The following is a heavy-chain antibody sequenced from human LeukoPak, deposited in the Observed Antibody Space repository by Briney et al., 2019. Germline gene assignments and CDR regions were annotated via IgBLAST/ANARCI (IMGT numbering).Heavy chain of an antibody. CDR2: IIPILGIA. D-gene: IGHD5-18*01. CDR1: GGTFSSYA. Sequence: SVKVSCKASGGTFSSYAISWVRQAPGQGLEWMGRIIPILGIANYAQKFQGRVTITADKSTSTAYMELSSLRSEDTAVYYCARGMDSHGDYYYYYGMDVWGQGTTVTVSS. V-gene: IGHV1-69*04. J-gene: IGHJ6*02. CDR3: ARGMDSHGDYYYYYGMDV.